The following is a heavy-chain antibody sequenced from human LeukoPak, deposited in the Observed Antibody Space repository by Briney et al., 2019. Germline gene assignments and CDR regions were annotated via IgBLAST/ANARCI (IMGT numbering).Heavy chain of an antibody. CDR1: GFIFSSYA. CDR3: ARVHYDILTGYYPSYYYYGMDV. J-gene: IGHJ6*02. CDR2: ISSNGGIT. V-gene: IGHV3-64D*09. Sequence: GGSLRLSCSASGFIFSSYAMHWVRQAPGKGLEYVSAISSNGGITYYADSWKGRFTISRDNSKNTLYLQMSSLRAEDTAVNYCARVHYDILTGYYPSYYYYGMDVWGQGTTVTVSS. D-gene: IGHD3-9*01.